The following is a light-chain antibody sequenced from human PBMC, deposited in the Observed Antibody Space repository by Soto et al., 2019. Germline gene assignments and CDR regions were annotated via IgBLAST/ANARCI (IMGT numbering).Light chain of an antibody. CDR1: QSVSSN. J-gene: IGKJ5*01. CDR3: QHYNNWPPIP. Sequence: EIVMTQSPATLSVSPGERATLSCRASQSVSSNLAWYQQKPGQAPRLLSEVAATRATGIPARFSGRGYGTEFTLTIRSLQSDDYAVYYCQHYNNWPPIPFGQGTRPAIK. CDR2: VAA. V-gene: IGKV3-15*01.